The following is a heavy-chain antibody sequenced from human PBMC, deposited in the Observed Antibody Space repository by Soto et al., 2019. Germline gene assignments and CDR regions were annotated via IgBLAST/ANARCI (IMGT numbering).Heavy chain of an antibody. J-gene: IGHJ4*02. CDR1: GGSISGSPYH. CDR2: IDDSGKV. V-gene: IGHV4-39*02. D-gene: IGHD6-19*01. CDR3: AIPPPIEVAGPDY. Sequence: SETPSLTCSVSGGSISGSPYHWGWIRQPPGKGLEWIGSIDDSGKVYYNPSLTGRATLFVDTSRNRFSLNLDSVTAADTAVYYCAIPPPIEVAGPDYWGQGTLVTVSS.